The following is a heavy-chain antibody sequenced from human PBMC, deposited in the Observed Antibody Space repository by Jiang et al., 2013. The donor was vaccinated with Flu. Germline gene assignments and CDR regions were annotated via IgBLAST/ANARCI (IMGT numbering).Heavy chain of an antibody. V-gene: IGHV5-51*03. CDR3: ASPFQAASQTDY. CDR2: IYPRDSDT. D-gene: IGHD2-15*01. J-gene: IGHJ4*02. Sequence: VKKPGESLKISCKGSGYSFTNYWIGWVRQMPGKGLEWMGIIYPRDSDTLYSPSFQDQVTISADKSINTAYLQWSSLKASDTAMYYCASPFQAASQTDYWGQGTLVTVSS. CDR1: GYSFTNYW.